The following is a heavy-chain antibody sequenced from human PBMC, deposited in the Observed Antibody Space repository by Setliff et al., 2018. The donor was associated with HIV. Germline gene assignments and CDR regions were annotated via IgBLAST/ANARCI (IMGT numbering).Heavy chain of an antibody. V-gene: IGHV4-39*07. D-gene: IGHD3-22*01. J-gene: IGHJ4*02. CDR1: GGSISSSHDF. CDR2: SSYGGIT. CDR3: ARVPGRDYYDTSGDFDY. Sequence: SETLSLTCTVSGGSISSSHDFWNWIRQPPGKGLEWIVASSYGGITYYNPSLTSRVTISVDTSKNQFSLKVTSVTAADTDVYYCARVPGRDYYDTSGDFDYWGRGTLVTVSS.